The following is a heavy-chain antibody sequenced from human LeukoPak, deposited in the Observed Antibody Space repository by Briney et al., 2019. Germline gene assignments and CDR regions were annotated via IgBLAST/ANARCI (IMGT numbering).Heavy chain of an antibody. Sequence: SQTLSLTCTVSGGSISSGDYYWSWIRQPPGKGLEWIGYIYYSGSIYYNPSLKSRVTISVDTSKNQFSLKLSSVTAADTAVYYCARGADYYDSSGWIDYWGQGTLVTVSS. J-gene: IGHJ4*02. CDR3: ARGADYYDSSGWIDY. V-gene: IGHV4-30-4*01. D-gene: IGHD3-22*01. CDR1: GGSISSGDYY. CDR2: IYYSGSI.